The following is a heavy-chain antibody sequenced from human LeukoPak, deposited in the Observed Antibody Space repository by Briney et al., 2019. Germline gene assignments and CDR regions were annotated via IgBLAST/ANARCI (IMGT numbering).Heavy chain of an antibody. D-gene: IGHD1-1*01. CDR3: ARESRGTGGTTAFDC. Sequence: GGSLRLSCAASGFTVSSNYMNWVRQAPGKGLEWVSHIGRSGDKTYYADSVKGRFTISRDNSKNTVYLQMNSLRVEDTAVYYCARESRGTGGTTAFDCWGQGTLVTVSS. J-gene: IGHJ4*02. V-gene: IGHV3-53*01. CDR2: IGRSGDKT. CDR1: GFTVSSNY.